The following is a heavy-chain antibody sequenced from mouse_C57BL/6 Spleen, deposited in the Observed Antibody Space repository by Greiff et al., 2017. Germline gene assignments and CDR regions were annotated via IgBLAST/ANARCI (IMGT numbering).Heavy chain of an antibody. V-gene: IGHV1-69*01. CDR2: IDPSDSYT. D-gene: IGHD2-2*01. CDR3: ARTGVTAGRFAY. CDR1: GYTFTSYW. J-gene: IGHJ3*01. Sequence: VQLQQPGAELVMPGASVKLSCKASGYTFTSYWMHWVKQRPGQGLEWIGEIDPSDSYTNYNQKFKGKSTLTVDKSSSTAYMQLSSLTSEDSAVYYCARTGVTAGRFAYWGQGTLVTVSA.